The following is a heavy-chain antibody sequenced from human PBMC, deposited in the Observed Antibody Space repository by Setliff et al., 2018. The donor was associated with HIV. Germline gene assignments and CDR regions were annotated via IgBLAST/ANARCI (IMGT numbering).Heavy chain of an antibody. V-gene: IGHV4-39*01. CDR3: ARHDSSRFIVATIRGAFDI. D-gene: IGHD5-12*01. Sequence: NPSETLSLTCTVSGGSLSSSSYYWGWIRQPPGKGLEWIGSIYYSGSTYYNPSLKSRVTISVDTSKNQFSLKLSSVTAADTAVYYCARHDSSRFIVATIRGAFDIWGQGTMVTVSS. CDR1: GGSLSSSSYY. CDR2: IYYSGST. J-gene: IGHJ3*02.